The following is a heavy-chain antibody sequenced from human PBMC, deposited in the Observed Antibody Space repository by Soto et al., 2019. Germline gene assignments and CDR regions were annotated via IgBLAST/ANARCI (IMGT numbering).Heavy chain of an antibody. J-gene: IGHJ6*02. CDR3: AREFKGLGSSGSYLRYYGMDV. CDR1: GYPFTSYY. V-gene: IGHV1-46*01. D-gene: IGHD1-26*01. Sequence: XSVKVSCKASGYPFTSYYMHWVRPAPGQGLEWMGIINPSGGSTSYAQKFQGRVTMTRDTSTSTVYMELSSLRSEDTAVYYCAREFKGLGSSGSYLRYYGMDVWGQGTTVTVAS. CDR2: INPSGGST.